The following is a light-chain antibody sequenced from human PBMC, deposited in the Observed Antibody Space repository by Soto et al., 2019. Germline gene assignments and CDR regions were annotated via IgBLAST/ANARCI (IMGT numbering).Light chain of an antibody. V-gene: IGKV1-39*01. J-gene: IGKJ1*01. CDR3: QHYKSYSEA. CDR2: AAS. Sequence: DIQMTQSPSSLSASVGDRVTITCRARQSISSYLNWYQQKPGKAPKLLIYAASSLQSGVPSRFSGSGSGTEYTLAISSLQPDAFATYYCQHYKSYSEAFGQGTKVDIK. CDR1: QSISSY.